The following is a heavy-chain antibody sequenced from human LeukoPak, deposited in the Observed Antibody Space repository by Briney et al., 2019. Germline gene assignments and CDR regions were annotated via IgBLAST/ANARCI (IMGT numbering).Heavy chain of an antibody. CDR3: ARAVYCSGGSCYSHDY. V-gene: IGHV4-38-2*02. D-gene: IGHD2-15*01. CDR1: GYSISSGYH. CDR2: IYHSGST. Sequence: SETLSLTCTVSGYSISSGYHWGWIRQPPGKGLEWIGSIYHSGSTYYNPSLKSRVTISVDTSKNQFSLKLRSVTAADTAVYYCARAVYCSGGSCYSHDYWGQGTLVTVSS. J-gene: IGHJ4*02.